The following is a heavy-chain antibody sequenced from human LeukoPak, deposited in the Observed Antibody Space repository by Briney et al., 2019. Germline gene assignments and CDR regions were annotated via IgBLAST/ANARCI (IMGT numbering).Heavy chain of an antibody. D-gene: IGHD3-10*01. Sequence: PSETLSLTCTVSGNSISSGYYWGWIRQPPGKGLEWIGIIYHTGTTYYNSSLKSRVTISVDTSENQFSLKLNFVTAADTAVYYCARDSGTTGEVKFDPWGQGTLVTVSS. CDR3: ARDSGTTGEVKFDP. J-gene: IGHJ5*02. CDR1: GNSISSGYY. V-gene: IGHV4-38-2*02. CDR2: IYHTGTT.